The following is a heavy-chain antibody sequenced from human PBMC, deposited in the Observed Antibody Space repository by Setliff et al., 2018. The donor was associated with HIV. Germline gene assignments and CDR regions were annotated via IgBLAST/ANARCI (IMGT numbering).Heavy chain of an antibody. J-gene: IGHJ6*04. CDR1: GFTFSSYS. V-gene: IGHV3-21*01. D-gene: IGHD1-7*01. Sequence: GGSLRLSCAASGFTFSSYSMNWVRQAPGKGLEWVSSISSSSSYIYYADSVKGRFTISRDNAKNSLYLQMNSQRAEDTAVYYCASEYNWNWLDVWGKGTTVTVSS. CDR2: ISSSSSYI. CDR3: ASEYNWNWLDV.